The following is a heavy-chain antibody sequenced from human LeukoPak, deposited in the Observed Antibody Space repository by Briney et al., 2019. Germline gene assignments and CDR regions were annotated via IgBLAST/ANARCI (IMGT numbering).Heavy chain of an antibody. Sequence: SGPTLVNPTQTLTLTCTFSGFSLSTSGMCVSWIRQPPGKALEWLAPIDWDDDKYFSTSLKTRLTISKDTSKNQVVLTMTNMDSVDTATYYCARTSSDYVVIDYWGQGTLVTVSP. V-gene: IGHV2-70*01. CDR2: IDWDDDK. D-gene: IGHD3-16*01. J-gene: IGHJ4*02. CDR3: ARTSSDYVVIDY. CDR1: GFSLSTSGMC.